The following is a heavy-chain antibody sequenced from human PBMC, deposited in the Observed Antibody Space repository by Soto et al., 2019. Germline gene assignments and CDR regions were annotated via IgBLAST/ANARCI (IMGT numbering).Heavy chain of an antibody. Sequence: ASVKVSCKASGYTFTGYYMHCVRQAPGQGLEWMGWINPNSGGTNYAQKFQGRVTMTRDTSISTAYMELSRLRSDDTAVYYCAGEQWLVTSDAFDIWGQGTMVTVSS. CDR2: INPNSGGT. J-gene: IGHJ3*02. D-gene: IGHD6-19*01. CDR1: GYTFTGYY. V-gene: IGHV1-2*02. CDR3: AGEQWLVTSDAFDI.